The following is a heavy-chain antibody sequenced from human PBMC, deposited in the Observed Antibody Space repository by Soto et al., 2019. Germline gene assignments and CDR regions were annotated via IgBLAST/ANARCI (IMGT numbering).Heavy chain of an antibody. V-gene: IGHV3-53*01. J-gene: IGHJ6*02. CDR2: IYSGGST. CDR3: ARDLAAAAGTGIYYYGMDV. Sequence: GGSLRLSCAASGFTVSSNYMSWVRQAPGKGLEWVSVIYSGGSTYYADSVKGRFTISRDNSKNTLYLQMNSLRAEDTAVYYCARDLAAAAGTGIYYYGMDVWGQGTTVTVSS. D-gene: IGHD6-13*01. CDR1: GFTVSSNY.